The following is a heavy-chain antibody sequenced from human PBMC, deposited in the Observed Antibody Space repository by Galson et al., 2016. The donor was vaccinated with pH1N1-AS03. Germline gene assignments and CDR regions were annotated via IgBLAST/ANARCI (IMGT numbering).Heavy chain of an antibody. CDR1: GAPITSGSHY. J-gene: IGHJ6*02. CDR3: ARDGQLWPHYYPLDV. Sequence: SETLSLTCSVSGAPITSGSHYWTWIRQLPGKGLEWIGYIYYSGTTKFNPSLATRVTMSVDRSKSQFSLNLMSVTAADTAGYYCARDGQLWPHYYPLDVWGQGTTVTVSS. CDR2: IYYSGTT. V-gene: IGHV4-61*01. D-gene: IGHD3-22*01.